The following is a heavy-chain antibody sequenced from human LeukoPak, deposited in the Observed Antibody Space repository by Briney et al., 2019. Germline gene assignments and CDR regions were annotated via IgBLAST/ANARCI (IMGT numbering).Heavy chain of an antibody. J-gene: IGHJ4*02. Sequence: SETLSLTCTVSGGSISSYYWSWIRQPPGKGLEWIGYISNSGSTNNNPSLKSRLTMSIDTSKNQFSLRLKSVTAADTAVYYCARAGSGYSFDNWGQGKLVTVSS. CDR2: ISNSGST. CDR1: GGSISSYY. D-gene: IGHD3-22*01. V-gene: IGHV4-59*01. CDR3: ARAGSGYSFDN.